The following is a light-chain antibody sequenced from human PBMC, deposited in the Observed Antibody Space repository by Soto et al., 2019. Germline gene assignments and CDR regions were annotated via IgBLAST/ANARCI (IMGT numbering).Light chain of an antibody. J-gene: IGKJ5*01. CDR2: KAS. Sequence: DIQMTQSPSTLSASVGDRVTITCRASQSISNLLAWYQQKPGRAPTLLIYKASTLESGVPSRFSGSGSGTEFSLTISSLQPDDFTTYYCHQYKSYPLTFGQGTRLEIK. CDR1: QSISNL. CDR3: HQYKSYPLT. V-gene: IGKV1-5*03.